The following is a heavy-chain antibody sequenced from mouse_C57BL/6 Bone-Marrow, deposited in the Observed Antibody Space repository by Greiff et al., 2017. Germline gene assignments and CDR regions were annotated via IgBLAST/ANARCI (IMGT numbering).Heavy chain of an antibody. D-gene: IGHD1-1*01. J-gene: IGHJ3*01. CDR1: GFTFSDYY. CDR3: VLLPWFAY. Sequence: EVQGVESEGGLVQPGSSMKLSCTASGFTFSDYYMAWVRQGPEKGLEWVANINYDGSSTYYLDSLKGRFIISSYNAKYILYRRMSSLKSEVTASYYCVLLPWFAYWGQGTLVTGSA. CDR2: INYDGSST. V-gene: IGHV5-16*01.